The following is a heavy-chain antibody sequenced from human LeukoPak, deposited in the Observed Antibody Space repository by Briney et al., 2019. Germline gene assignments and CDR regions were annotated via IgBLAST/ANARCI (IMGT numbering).Heavy chain of an antibody. CDR3: ARGVYYYGSGSYLDY. CDR1: GGSFSGYY. Sequence: SETLSLTCAVYGGSFSGYYWSWIRQPPGKGLEWIGEINHSGSTNYNPSLKSRVTISVDTSKNQFSLKLSPVTAADTAVYYCARGVYYYGSGSYLDYWGQGTLVTVSS. D-gene: IGHD3-10*01. CDR2: INHSGST. V-gene: IGHV4-34*01. J-gene: IGHJ4*02.